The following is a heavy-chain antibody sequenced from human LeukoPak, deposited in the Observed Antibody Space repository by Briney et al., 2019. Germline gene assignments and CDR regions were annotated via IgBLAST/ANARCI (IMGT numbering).Heavy chain of an antibody. CDR1: GGTFSSYA. CDR2: IIPIFGTA. CDR3: ARDRVVVPAAILDAFDI. Sequence: SVKVSCKASGGTFSSYAISWVRQAPGQGLEWMGGIIPIFGTANYAQKFQGRVTITTDESTSTAYMELSSLRSEDTAVYYCARDRVVVPAAILDAFDIWGQGTMVTVSS. J-gene: IGHJ3*02. V-gene: IGHV1-69*05. D-gene: IGHD2-2*02.